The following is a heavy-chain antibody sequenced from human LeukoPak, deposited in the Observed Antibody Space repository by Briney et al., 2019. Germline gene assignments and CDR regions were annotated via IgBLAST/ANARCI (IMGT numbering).Heavy chain of an antibody. J-gene: IGHJ5*02. CDR3: AREDTLPADDLPVNWLDP. D-gene: IGHD2-2*01. CDR1: GGSFSGYY. CDR2: INHIGGT. V-gene: IGHV4-34*01. Sequence: SETLSLTCVVYGGSFSGYYWSWIRQPPGKGREWMGEINHIGGTNYNPSLKSRVTISLDTSKNQFSLKLSSVPAAETAVYYCAREDTLPADDLPVNWLDPWGQGPLVTVSS.